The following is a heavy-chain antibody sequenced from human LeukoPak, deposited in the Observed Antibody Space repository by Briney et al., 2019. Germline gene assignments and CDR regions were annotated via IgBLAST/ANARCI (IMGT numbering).Heavy chain of an antibody. D-gene: IGHD3-3*01. Sequence: GESLKISCKGSGYSFTSYWIGWVSHMPGKGLEWMGIIYPGDSDTRYSPSFQGQVTISADKSISTAYLQWSSLKASDTAMYYCSRRITIFGVVNENWFDPWGQGTLVTVSS. CDR1: GYSFTSYW. J-gene: IGHJ5*02. V-gene: IGHV5-51*01. CDR3: SRRITIFGVVNENWFDP. CDR2: IYPGDSDT.